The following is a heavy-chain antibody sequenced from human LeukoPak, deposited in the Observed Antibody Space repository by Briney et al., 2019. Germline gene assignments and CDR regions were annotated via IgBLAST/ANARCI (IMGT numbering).Heavy chain of an antibody. CDR2: IYYSGGT. CDR3: ARHRVTSGYDYVWGSYRAHFDY. CDR1: GGSFSSYY. J-gene: IGHJ4*02. Sequence: SETLSLTCTVSGGSFSSYYWSWIRQPPGKGLEWIGYIYYSGGTNYNPSLKSRVTISVDTSKNQFSLKLSSVTAADTAAYYCARHRVTSGYDYVWGSYRAHFDYWGQGTLVTVSS. D-gene: IGHD3-16*02. V-gene: IGHV4-59*08.